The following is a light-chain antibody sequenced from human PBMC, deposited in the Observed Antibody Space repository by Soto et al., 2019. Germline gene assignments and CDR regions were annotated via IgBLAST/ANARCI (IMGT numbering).Light chain of an antibody. J-gene: IGKJ1*01. CDR2: GTS. CDR3: QQYGSSSWT. V-gene: IGKV3-20*01. CDR1: QSVSSSY. Sequence: EVVLTQSPGTLYLSPGERATLSCRASQSVSSSYLAWYQQKPGQAPRLVIYGTSSRATGIPDRFSGSGSGTDFTLTISRLEPEDFAVYYCQQYGSSSWTFGQWTKVEMK.